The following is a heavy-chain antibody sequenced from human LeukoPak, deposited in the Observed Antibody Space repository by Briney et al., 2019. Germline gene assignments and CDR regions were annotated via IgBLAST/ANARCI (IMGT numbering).Heavy chain of an antibody. CDR2: IYHSGST. CDR1: GGSISSYY. V-gene: IGHV4-4*02. J-gene: IGHJ6*02. CDR3: ARDDYGDSYYYYGMDV. Sequence: SETLSLTCTVSGGSISSYYWSWVRQPPGKGLEWIGEIYHSGSTNYNPSLKSRVTISVDKSKNQFSLKLSSVTAADTAVYYCARDDYGDSYYYYGMDVWGQGTTVTVSS. D-gene: IGHD4-17*01.